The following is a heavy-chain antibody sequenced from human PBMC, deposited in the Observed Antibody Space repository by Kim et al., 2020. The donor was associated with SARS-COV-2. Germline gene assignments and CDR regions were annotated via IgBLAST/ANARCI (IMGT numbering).Heavy chain of an antibody. CDR2: ISGSGGST. V-gene: IGHV3-23*01. Sequence: GGSLRLSCAASGFTFSSYAMSWVRQAPGKGLEWVSAISGSGGSTYYADSVKGRFTISRDNSKNTLYLQMNSLRAEDTAVYYCAKDQSRERVVPALWIGYGMDVWGQGTTVTVSS. J-gene: IGHJ6*02. CDR1: GFTFSSYA. D-gene: IGHD2-2*01. CDR3: AKDQSRERVVPALWIGYGMDV.